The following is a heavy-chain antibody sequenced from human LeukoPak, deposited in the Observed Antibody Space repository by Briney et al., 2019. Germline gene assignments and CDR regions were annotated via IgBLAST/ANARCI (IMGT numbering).Heavy chain of an antibody. V-gene: IGHV1-2*02. CDR2: INPNSGGT. D-gene: IGHD2-2*01. CDR3: ARDSCSSTSCLSIDDY. J-gene: IGHJ4*02. Sequence: ASVKVSCKASGYTFSGYYMHWVRQAPGQGLEWMGWINPNSGGTSYAQKFQGRVTMTRDTSISTAYMELSRLSSDDTAVYYCARDSCSSTSCLSIDDYWGQGTLVTVSS. CDR1: GYTFSGYY.